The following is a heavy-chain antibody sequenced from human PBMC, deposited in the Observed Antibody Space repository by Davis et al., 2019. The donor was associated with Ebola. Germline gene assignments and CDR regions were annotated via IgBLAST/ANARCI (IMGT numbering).Heavy chain of an antibody. D-gene: IGHD6-19*01. CDR2: INHSGST. V-gene: IGHV4-34*01. CDR1: GGSFNGYY. CDR3: ARRIAVAGYFDY. J-gene: IGHJ4*02. Sequence: SETLSLTCAVYGGSFNGYYWSWIRQPPGKGLEWIGEINHSGSTNYNPSLKSRVTISVDKSKNQFSLKLSSVTAADTAVYYCARRIAVAGYFDYWGQGTLVTVSS.